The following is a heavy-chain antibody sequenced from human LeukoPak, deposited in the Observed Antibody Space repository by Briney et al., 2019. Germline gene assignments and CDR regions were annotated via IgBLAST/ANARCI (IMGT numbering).Heavy chain of an antibody. CDR1: GGYISSQY. D-gene: IGHD4-17*01. CDR3: ARGRTTVTPGLLWYDA. J-gene: IGHJ5*02. Sequence: PSETLSHTRSVSGGYISSQYWSWIRQPPGKGLEWIGYIYYSGSTKYNPSLKSRVTISVDTSKNQFSLKLSSVTAADTAVYYCARGRTTVTPGLLWYDAWGQGTLVTVSS. CDR2: IYYSGST. V-gene: IGHV4-59*11.